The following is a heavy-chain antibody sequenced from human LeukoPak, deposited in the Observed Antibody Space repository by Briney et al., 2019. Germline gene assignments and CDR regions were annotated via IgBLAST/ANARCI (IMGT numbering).Heavy chain of an antibody. J-gene: IGHJ5*02. CDR1: GYTFTGYY. CDR2: INPNSGNT. Sequence: GASVKVSCKASGYTFTGYYMHWVRQAPGQGLEWMGWINPNSGNTGYAQKFQGRVTMTRNTSISTAYMELGSLRSEDTAVYYCARGGSGSYFRIRFDPWGQGTLVTVSS. CDR3: ARGGSGSYFRIRFDP. V-gene: IGHV1-8*02. D-gene: IGHD3-10*01.